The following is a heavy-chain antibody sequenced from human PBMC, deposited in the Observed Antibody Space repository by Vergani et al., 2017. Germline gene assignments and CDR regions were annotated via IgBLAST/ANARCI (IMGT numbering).Heavy chain of an antibody. D-gene: IGHD2-2*01. J-gene: IGHJ6*03. Sequence: QVQLVQSGAEVKKPGSSVKVSCKASGGTFSSYTISWVRQAPGQGLEWMGRIIPILGIANYAQKFQGRVTITADKSTSTAYMELSSLRSEDTAVYYCARSLKGYCSSTSCYRYYYYMDVWGKGP. CDR3: ARSLKGYCSSTSCYRYYYYMDV. V-gene: IGHV1-69*02. CDR2: IIPILGIA. CDR1: GGTFSSYT.